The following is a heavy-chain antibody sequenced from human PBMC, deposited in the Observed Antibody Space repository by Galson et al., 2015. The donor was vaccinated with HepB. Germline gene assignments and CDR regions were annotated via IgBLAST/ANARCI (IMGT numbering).Heavy chain of an antibody. J-gene: IGHJ4*02. Sequence: RINPNTGVPNYAQKFQGMVTMTRDTSITTAYLELSSVMSDDTAVYYCARIGSNHNFDYWGQGTLVTVSS. D-gene: IGHD4-23*01. CDR2: INPNTGVP. CDR3: ARIGSNHNFDY. V-gene: IGHV1-2*06.